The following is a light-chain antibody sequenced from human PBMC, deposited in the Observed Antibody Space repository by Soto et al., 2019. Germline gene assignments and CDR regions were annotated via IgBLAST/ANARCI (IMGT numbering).Light chain of an antibody. CDR1: YSNVETNY. CDR3: SATDDSLGGPV. CDR2: TND. V-gene: IGLV1-47*02. J-gene: IGLJ2*01. Sequence: QSVLTQPPSASGTPGQRVTISCSGGYSNVETNYVYWYQQVPGAAPKLLIYTNDQRPSGVPDRFSASKSGTSASLAISGLRSEDEADYFCSATDDSLGGPVFGGGTKVTVL.